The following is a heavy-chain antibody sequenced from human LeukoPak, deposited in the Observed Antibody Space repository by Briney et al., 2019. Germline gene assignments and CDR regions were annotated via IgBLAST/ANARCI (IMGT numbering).Heavy chain of an antibody. CDR1: AYNFEILG. CDR2: ISAYNGNT. J-gene: IGHJ5*02. Sequence: ASVKVSCYSSAYNFEILGISRLRQAPGQGLEWMGWISAYNGNTNYAQKLQGRVTTTTDTSTSTAYMELRSLRSDDTAVYYCARDHSDIVMVPALGGGSFNPWGQGTLVTVSS. D-gene: IGHD2-21*02. CDR3: ARDHSDIVMVPALGGGSFNP. V-gene: IGHV1-18*01.